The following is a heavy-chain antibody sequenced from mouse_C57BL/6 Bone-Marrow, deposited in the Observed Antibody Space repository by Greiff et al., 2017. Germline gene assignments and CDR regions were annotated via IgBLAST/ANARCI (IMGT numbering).Heavy chain of an antibody. V-gene: IGHV1-81*01. CDR1: GYTFTSYG. J-gene: IGHJ4*01. Sequence: VQLQQSGAELARPGASVKLSCKASGYTFTSYGISWVKQRTGQGLEWIGEIYPRSGNTYYNEKFKGMATLTAEKSSSTAYMVRRSLTSEDSAVYFCAPVVNAMDYWGQGTSVTVSS. CDR3: APVVNAMDY. D-gene: IGHD1-1*01. CDR2: IYPRSGNT.